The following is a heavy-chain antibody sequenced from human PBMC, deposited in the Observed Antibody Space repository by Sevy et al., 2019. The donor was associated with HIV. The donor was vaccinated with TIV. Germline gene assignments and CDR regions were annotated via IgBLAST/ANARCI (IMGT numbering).Heavy chain of an antibody. CDR2: ISGSGGST. J-gene: IGHJ4*02. CDR1: GFTFSSYA. Sequence: GGSLRLSCAASGFTFSSYAMSWVRQAPGKGLEWVSAISGSGGSTYYADSVKGRFTISRDNSKNTLYLQMNSLRAEDTAVYYCAKGQSAIAARPYYFDYWDQGTLVTVSS. D-gene: IGHD6-6*01. CDR3: AKGQSAIAARPYYFDY. V-gene: IGHV3-23*01.